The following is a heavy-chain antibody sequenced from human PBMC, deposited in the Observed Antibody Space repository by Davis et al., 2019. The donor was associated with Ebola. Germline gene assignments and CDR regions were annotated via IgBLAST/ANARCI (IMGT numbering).Heavy chain of an antibody. CDR3: VKPMTTVTYAWYYYYMDV. CDR2: ISGSGGST. Sequence: PGGSLRLSCAASGFTFSSYAMSWVRQAPGKGLEWVSAISGSGGSTYYADSVKGRFTISRDNSKNTLYLQMSSLRAEDTAVYYCVKPMTTVTYAWYYYYMDVWGKGTTVTVSS. J-gene: IGHJ6*03. CDR1: GFTFSSYA. V-gene: IGHV3-23*01. D-gene: IGHD4-17*01.